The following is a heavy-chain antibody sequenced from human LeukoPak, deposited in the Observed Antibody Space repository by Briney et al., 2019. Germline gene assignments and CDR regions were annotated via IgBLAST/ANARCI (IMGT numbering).Heavy chain of an antibody. V-gene: IGHV3-30*02. D-gene: IGHD3-22*01. CDR3: ARDPPKNYYDSSGYYYSYYFDY. J-gene: IGHJ4*02. Sequence: PGGSLRLSCAASGFTFNNYGMHWVRQAPGKGLEWVAFIRYNGNNQYYADSVKGRFTISRDNSKNTLYLQMNSLRAEDTAVYYCARDPPKNYYDSSGYYYSYYFDYWGQGTLVTVSS. CDR2: IRYNGNNQ. CDR1: GFTFNNYG.